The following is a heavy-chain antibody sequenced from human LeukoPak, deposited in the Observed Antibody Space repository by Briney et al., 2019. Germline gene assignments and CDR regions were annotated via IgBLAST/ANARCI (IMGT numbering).Heavy chain of an antibody. V-gene: IGHV4-34*01. CDR1: GGSFSGYY. D-gene: IGHD6-13*01. CDR3: ARAYSSSWYFNWFDP. CDR2: IYHSGST. J-gene: IGHJ5*02. Sequence: PSETLSLTCAVYGGSFSGYYWSWIRQPPGKGLEWIGTIYHSGSTYYNPSLKSRVTISVDTSKNQFSLKLSSVTAADTAVYFCARAYSSSWYFNWFDPWGQGTQVTVSS.